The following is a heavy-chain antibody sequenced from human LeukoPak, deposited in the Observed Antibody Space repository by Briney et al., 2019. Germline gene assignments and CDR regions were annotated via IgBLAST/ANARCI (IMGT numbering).Heavy chain of an antibody. J-gene: IGHJ5*02. Sequence: GASVKVSCKASGYTFTSYGISWVRQASGQGLEWMGWINPYNGNTNYAQEFQDRVTMTTDTSTSTAYMELRSLRSDDTAVYYCVRDHCSSTSCYYDNWFDPWGQGTLVTAPS. CDR2: INPYNGNT. CDR3: VRDHCSSTSCYYDNWFDP. CDR1: GYTFTSYG. V-gene: IGHV1-18*01. D-gene: IGHD2-2*01.